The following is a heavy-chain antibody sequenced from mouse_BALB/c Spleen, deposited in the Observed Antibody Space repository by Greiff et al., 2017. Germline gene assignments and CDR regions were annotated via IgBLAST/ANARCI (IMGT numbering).Heavy chain of an antibody. Sequence: EVQRVESGGGLVKPGGSLKLSCAASGFTFSSYAMSWVRQSPEKRLEWVAEISSGGSYTYYPDTVTGRFTISRDNAKNTLYLEMSSLRSEDTAMYYCGRGGYWGQGTTLTGSS. CDR2: ISSGGSYT. CDR1: GFTFSSYA. J-gene: IGHJ2*01. V-gene: IGHV5-9-4*01. CDR3: GRGGY.